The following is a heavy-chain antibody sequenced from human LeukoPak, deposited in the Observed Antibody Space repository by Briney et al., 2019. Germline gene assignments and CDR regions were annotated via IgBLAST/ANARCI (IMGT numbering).Heavy chain of an antibody. D-gene: IGHD3-3*01. V-gene: IGHV4-34*01. J-gene: IGHJ5*02. CDR1: GGSFSGYY. CDR3: ARGTIVVVPAATYYDFWRGYSWFDP. CDR2: INHSGST. Sequence: PSETLSLTCAVYGGSFSGYYWIWIRQPPGKGLEWIGEINHSGSTNYNPSLKSRVTISVDTYKNQFSLQLRSVTAADTAVYYCARGTIVVVPAATYYDFWRGYSWFDPWGQRTLVTVSS.